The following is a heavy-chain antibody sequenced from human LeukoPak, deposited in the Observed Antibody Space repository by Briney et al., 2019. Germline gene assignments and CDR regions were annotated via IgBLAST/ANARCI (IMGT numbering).Heavy chain of an antibody. CDR2: IYYSGST. D-gene: IGHD4-11*01. V-gene: IGHV4-39*01. J-gene: IGHJ6*03. Sequence: SETLSLTCTVSGGSISSSSYYWGWIRQPPGKGPEWIGSIYYSGSTYYNPSLKSRVTISVDTSKNQFSLKLSSVTAADTAVYYCASMTTVSNYYYYYMDVWGKGTTVTVSS. CDR3: ASMTTVSNYYYYYMDV. CDR1: GGSISSSSYY.